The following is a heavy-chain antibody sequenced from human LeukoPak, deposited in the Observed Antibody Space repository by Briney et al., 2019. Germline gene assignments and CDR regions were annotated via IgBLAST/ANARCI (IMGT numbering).Heavy chain of an antibody. D-gene: IGHD4-17*01. Sequence: GGSLRLSCAASGFTFSSYSMNWVRQAPGKGLEWVSRINSDGSTTNYADSVKGRFTISRDNAKNTVYLQMNSLRPEDTGVFYCARDRYGDWVLGFDYWGQGALVTVSS. CDR2: INSDGSTT. CDR3: ARDRYGDWVLGFDY. J-gene: IGHJ4*02. V-gene: IGHV3-74*01. CDR1: GFTFSSYS.